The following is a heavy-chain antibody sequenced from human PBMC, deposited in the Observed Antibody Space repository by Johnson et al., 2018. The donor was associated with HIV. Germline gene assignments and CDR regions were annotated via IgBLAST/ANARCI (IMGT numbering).Heavy chain of an antibody. D-gene: IGHD3-16*01. CDR3: AKDGGGLSFDAFDI. J-gene: IGHJ3*02. V-gene: IGHV3-30*02. CDR1: GFIFSSNA. CDR2: IRSDGTNK. Sequence: QVQLVESGGGVVQPGRSLRLSCAASGFIFSSNAMHWVRQAPGKGLEWVAFIRSDGTNKYYADSVKGRFTISRDNSKNTLYLQMNSLRAEDTAVYYCAKDGGGLSFDAFDIWGQGTMVTVSS.